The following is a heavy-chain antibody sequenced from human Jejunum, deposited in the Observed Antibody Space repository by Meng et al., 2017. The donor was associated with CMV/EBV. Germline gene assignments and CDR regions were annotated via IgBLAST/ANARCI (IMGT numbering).Heavy chain of an antibody. CDR3: AKDGGSYLDYYFDY. V-gene: IGHV1-2*02. CDR1: EYTFTDYY. D-gene: IGHD1-26*01. J-gene: IGHJ4*02. CDR2: LNPNPGDT. Sequence: EYTFTDYYMQWVRQAPGQGLEWMGWLNPNPGDTNYAQKFQGRVTMTRDMSINTVYMELTRLRSDDTAVYYCAKDGGSYLDYYFDYWGQGTLVTVSS.